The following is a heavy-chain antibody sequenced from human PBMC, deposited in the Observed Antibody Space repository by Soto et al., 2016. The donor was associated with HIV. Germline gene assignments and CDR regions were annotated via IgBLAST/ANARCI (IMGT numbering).Heavy chain of an antibody. CDR1: KFTVSSNY. D-gene: IGHD6-19*01. V-gene: IGHV3-66*01. J-gene: IGHJ4*02. Sequence: EVQLVESGGGLVQPGGSLRLSCAAAKFTVSSNYMTWVRQAPGKGLEWVSLIYSGGRTYYADSVRGRFTISRDSSKNTLYLQMNNLRAEDTAVYYCATDAGYSSGWGFXYWGQGTLVSVSS. CDR3: ATDAGYSSGWGFXY. CDR2: IYSGGRT.